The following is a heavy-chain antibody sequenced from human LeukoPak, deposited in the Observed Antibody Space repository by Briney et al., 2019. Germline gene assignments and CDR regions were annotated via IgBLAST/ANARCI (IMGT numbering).Heavy chain of an antibody. CDR3: AIREEQQPYPFDY. CDR2: ISGSGGST. CDR1: GFTFSSYA. Sequence: PGGSLRLSCAASGFTFSSYAMSWVREAPGKGLEWVSAISGSGGSTYYADSVKGRFTISRDNSKNTLHLQMNSLRAEDTAVYYCAIREEQQPYPFDYWGQGTLVTVSS. D-gene: IGHD6-13*01. V-gene: IGHV3-23*01. J-gene: IGHJ4*02.